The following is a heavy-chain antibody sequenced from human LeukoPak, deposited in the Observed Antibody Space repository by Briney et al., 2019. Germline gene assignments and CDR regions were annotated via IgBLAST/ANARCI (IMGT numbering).Heavy chain of an antibody. V-gene: IGHV4-59*01. D-gene: IGHD3-3*01. CDR1: GGSISSYC. CDR2: IYYSGST. Sequence: PSETLSLTCTVSGGSISSYCWSWIRQPPGKGLEWIGYIYYSGSTNYNPSLKSRVTISVDTSKNQFSLKLSSVTAADTAVYYCASHDFWSGYYYFDYWGQGTLVTVSS. CDR3: ASHDFWSGYYYFDY. J-gene: IGHJ4*02.